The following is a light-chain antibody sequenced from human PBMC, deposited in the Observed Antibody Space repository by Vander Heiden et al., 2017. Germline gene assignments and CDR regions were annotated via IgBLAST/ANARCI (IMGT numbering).Light chain of an antibody. CDR1: QGISSY. Sequence: AIRMTQSPSSPSASTVDRVTITCRASQGISSYLAWYQQKPGKAPKLLIYAASTLQSGVPSRFSGSGSGTDFTLTISCLQSEDFATYYCQQYYSYPLTFGGGTKVEIK. CDR3: QQYYSYPLT. CDR2: AAS. J-gene: IGKJ4*01. V-gene: IGKV1-8*01.